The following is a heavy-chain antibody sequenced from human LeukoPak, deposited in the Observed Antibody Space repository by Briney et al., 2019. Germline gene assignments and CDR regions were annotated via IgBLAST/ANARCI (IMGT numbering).Heavy chain of an antibody. Sequence: GGFLRLSCAASGFTFSSYSMNWVRQAPGKGLEWVSSISSSSSYIYYADSVKGRFTISRDNSKNTLYLQTNSLRAEDTAVYYCAKTGDDYGDYLGAYWGQGTLVTVSS. CDR1: GFTFSSYS. CDR2: ISSSSSYI. CDR3: AKTGDDYGDYLGAY. D-gene: IGHD4-17*01. J-gene: IGHJ4*02. V-gene: IGHV3-21*01.